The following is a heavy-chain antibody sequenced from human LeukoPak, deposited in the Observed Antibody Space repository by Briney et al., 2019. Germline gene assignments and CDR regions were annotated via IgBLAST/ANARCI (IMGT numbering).Heavy chain of an antibody. CDR2: IFPAASAT. CDR3: ARRRIAAQSFDI. CDR1: GSIFTSYW. D-gene: IGHD6-6*01. Sequence: GASLQISSEGSGSIFTSYWIGWVRPLPGKGLEGMSIIFPAASATRYTPSFPAHVTISADTSISTAYLQWSSLKASDTAMYYCARRRIAAQSFDIWGQGIMVTVSS. V-gene: IGHV5-51*01. J-gene: IGHJ3*02.